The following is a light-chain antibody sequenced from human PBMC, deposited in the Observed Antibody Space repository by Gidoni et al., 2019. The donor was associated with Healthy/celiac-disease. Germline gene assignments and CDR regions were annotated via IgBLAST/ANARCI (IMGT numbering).Light chain of an antibody. V-gene: IGLV3-21*02. CDR2: DDS. CDR3: QVWDSSSDHVV. CDR1: YIGSKS. Sequence: SYVLPQPPSVSVAPGQTARITCGGNYIGSKSVHWYQQKPGQAPVLVVYDDSDRPSGLPERFSGSNSGNTATLTISRVEAGDEADYYCQVWDSSSDHVVFGGGTKLTVL. J-gene: IGLJ2*01.